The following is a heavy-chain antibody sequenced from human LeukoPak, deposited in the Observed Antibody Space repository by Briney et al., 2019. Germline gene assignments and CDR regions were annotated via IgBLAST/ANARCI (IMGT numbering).Heavy chain of an antibody. D-gene: IGHD1-1*01. CDR2: ISAYNGNT. Sequence: ASVKVSCKASGYTFTSYGISWVRQAPGQGLEWMGWISAYNGNTNYAQKLQGRVTMTTDTSTSTAYMELRSLRSDDTAVYYCARDFRGTGTTPPRYFDYWGQGTLVTVSS. CDR1: GYTFTSYG. J-gene: IGHJ4*02. V-gene: IGHV1-18*01. CDR3: ARDFRGTGTTPPRYFDY.